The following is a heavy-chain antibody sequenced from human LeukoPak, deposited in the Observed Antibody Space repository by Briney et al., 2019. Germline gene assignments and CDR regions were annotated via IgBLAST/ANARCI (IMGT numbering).Heavy chain of an antibody. CDR2: INSDGSST. CDR3: ARYSSSPNDAFDI. J-gene: IGHJ3*02. V-gene: IGHV3-74*01. Sequence: GGSLRLSCAASGFSFSSYWMHWVRQTPGKGLVWVSRINSDGSSTSYADSVKGRFTISRDNAKNTLFLQMNSLRAEDTAVYYCARYSSSPNDAFDIWGQGTMVTVSS. CDR1: GFSFSSYW. D-gene: IGHD6-6*01.